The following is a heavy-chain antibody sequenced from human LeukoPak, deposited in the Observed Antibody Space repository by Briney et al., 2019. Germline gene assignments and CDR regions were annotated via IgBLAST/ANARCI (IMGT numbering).Heavy chain of an antibody. CDR3: ARNVRFLEWFWFDS. V-gene: IGHV5-51*01. CDR1: GYSFTSYW. J-gene: IGHJ5*01. D-gene: IGHD3-3*01. Sequence: GESLKISCKGSGYSFTSYWIAWVRQMPGKGLEWMGIIYPGDSESRYSPSLQGQVTISADKSISTAYVQWSSLKASDTAMYYCARNVRFLEWFWFDSWGQGTLVTVSS. CDR2: IYPGDSES.